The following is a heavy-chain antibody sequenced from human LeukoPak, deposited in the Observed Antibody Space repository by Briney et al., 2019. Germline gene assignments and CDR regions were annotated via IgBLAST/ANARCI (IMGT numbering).Heavy chain of an antibody. CDR3: AKLYYGSGSPCFGAFDI. J-gene: IGHJ3*02. V-gene: IGHV3-23*01. CDR1: GFTFSSYA. D-gene: IGHD3-10*01. CDR2: ISGSGGST. Sequence: GGSLRLSCAASGFTFSSYAMSWVRQAPGKGLEWVSAISGSGGSTYYADSVKGRFTISRDNSKNTLYLQMNSLRAEDTAVYYCAKLYYGSGSPCFGAFDIWGQGTMVTVSS.